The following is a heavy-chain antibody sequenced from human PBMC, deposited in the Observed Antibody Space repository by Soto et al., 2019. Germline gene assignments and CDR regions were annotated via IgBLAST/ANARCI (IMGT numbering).Heavy chain of an antibody. Sequence: SETLSLTCAVYGGSFSGYYWSWIRQPPGKGLEWIGEINHSGSTNYNPSLKSRVTISVDTSKNQFSLKLSSVTAADTAVYYCARMPGSYDSSGYSPFWRQGTLVTVSS. CDR1: GGSFSGYY. CDR2: INHSGST. J-gene: IGHJ4*02. V-gene: IGHV4-34*01. CDR3: ARMPGSYDSSGYSPF. D-gene: IGHD3-22*01.